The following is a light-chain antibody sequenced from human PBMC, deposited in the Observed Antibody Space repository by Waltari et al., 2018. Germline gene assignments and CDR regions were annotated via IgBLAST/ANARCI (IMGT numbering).Light chain of an antibody. CDR2: DAS. Sequence: DIQMTQSPSSLSASVGDRVTITCQASQYMRNHLNWYQQKPGKAPKLLIYDASYLEIGVPSRFSGSGSGTEFTLTISSLQPEDIATYYCQQYGSPPSVTFGGGTKVEIK. CDR3: QQYGSPPSVT. V-gene: IGKV1-33*01. J-gene: IGKJ4*01. CDR1: QYMRNH.